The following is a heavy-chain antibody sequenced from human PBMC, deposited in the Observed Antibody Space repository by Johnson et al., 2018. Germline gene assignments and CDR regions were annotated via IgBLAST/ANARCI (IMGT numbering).Heavy chain of an antibody. D-gene: IGHD3-10*01. Sequence: QVQLQESGGGSVKPGESLRLACAASGFQFSDYYMSWFRQTPGKGPEWVSFISTRGSTIYYADSVKGRFTISRDDAPQSFFLQMHSPRPDDPARYYWARDLRAATSSGPYPFYYYGADVWGQGTTVTVSS. CDR1: GFQFSDYY. CDR3: ARDLRAATSSGPYPFYYYGADV. CDR2: ISTRGSTI. J-gene: IGHJ6*02. V-gene: IGHV3-11*01.